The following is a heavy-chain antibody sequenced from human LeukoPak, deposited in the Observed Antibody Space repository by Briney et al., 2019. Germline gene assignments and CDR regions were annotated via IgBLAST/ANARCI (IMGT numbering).Heavy chain of an antibody. Sequence: SETLSLTCAVYGGSFSGYYWSWIRQPPGKGLEWIGEINHSGSTNYNPSLKSRVTISVDTSKNQFSLKLSSVTAADTAVYYCARKTFVVVAATGGYFDYWGQGTLVTVSS. J-gene: IGHJ4*02. CDR1: GGSFSGYY. CDR2: INHSGST. CDR3: ARKTFVVVAATGGYFDY. D-gene: IGHD2-15*01. V-gene: IGHV4-34*01.